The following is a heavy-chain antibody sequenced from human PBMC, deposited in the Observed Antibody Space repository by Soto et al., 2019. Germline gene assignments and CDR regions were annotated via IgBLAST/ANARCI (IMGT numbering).Heavy chain of an antibody. CDR2: ITKSGDTT. CDR3: AKDVLLSGFGETNDY. V-gene: IGHV3-23*01. J-gene: IGHJ4*02. Sequence: EVQLLESGGALVPPGGSLRLSCAASGFIFSSYAMNWVRQAPGKGLEWVSSITKSGDTTYYADSVKGRFTISRDNSKNTMYLQMNSLRAEDTAIYYCAKDVLLSGFGETNDYWGQGTLVTVSS. D-gene: IGHD3-10*01. CDR1: GFIFSSYA.